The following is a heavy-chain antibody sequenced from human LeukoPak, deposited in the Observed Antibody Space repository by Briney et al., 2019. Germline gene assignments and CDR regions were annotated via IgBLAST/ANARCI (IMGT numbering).Heavy chain of an antibody. Sequence: GGSLRLSCAASGFTFTSYAMSWVRQAPGKGLEWVSAISGSGGSTYYADSVKGRPTISRDNSKNTLYLQMNSLRAEDTAVYYCAKDYYTGWYFDYWGQGTLVTVSS. CDR3: AKDYYTGWYFDY. J-gene: IGHJ4*02. D-gene: IGHD3-22*01. CDR1: GFTFTSYA. V-gene: IGHV3-23*01. CDR2: ISGSGGST.